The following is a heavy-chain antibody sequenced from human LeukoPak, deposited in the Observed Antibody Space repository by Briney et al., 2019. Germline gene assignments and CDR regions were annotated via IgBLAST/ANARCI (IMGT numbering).Heavy chain of an antibody. CDR1: GGSFSGYY. D-gene: IGHD3-9*01. CDR3: ARQRGLRYFDWLLDPFDY. J-gene: IGHJ4*02. V-gene: IGHV4-34*01. Sequence: SETLSLTCAVYGGSFSGYYWSWIRQPPGKGLEWIGEINHSGSTNYNPSLKSRVTISVDTSKNQFSLKLSSVTAADTAVYYCARQRGLRYFDWLLDPFDYWGQGTLVTVSS. CDR2: INHSGST.